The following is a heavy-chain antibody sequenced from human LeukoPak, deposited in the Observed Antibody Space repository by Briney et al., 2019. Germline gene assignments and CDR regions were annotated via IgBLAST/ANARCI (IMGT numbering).Heavy chain of an antibody. Sequence: SETLSLTCAVYGGSFSGYYWSWIRQPPGKGLEWIGEINHSGSTNYNPSLKSRVTISVDTSKNQFPLKLSSVTAADTAVYYCARGAGYYYYYYMDVWGKGTTVTVSS. J-gene: IGHJ6*03. V-gene: IGHV4-34*01. CDR1: GGSFSGYY. CDR2: INHSGST. D-gene: IGHD3-10*01. CDR3: ARGAGYYYYYYMDV.